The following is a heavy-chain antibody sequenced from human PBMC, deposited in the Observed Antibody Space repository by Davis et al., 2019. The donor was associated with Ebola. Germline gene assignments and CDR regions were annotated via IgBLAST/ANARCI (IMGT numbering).Heavy chain of an antibody. CDR1: GFTFSSYG. Sequence: GESLKISCGTSGFTFSSYGMNWVRQVPGKGLEWVSYISGSGGNTYYADSVKGRFTISRDNSKSMLFLEMNSLRADDTAVYYCAEGNRVTYQYDSGDDYWGQGTLVTVSS. D-gene: IGHD3-22*01. CDR3: AEGNRVTYQYDSGDDY. V-gene: IGHV3-23*01. CDR2: ISGSGGNT. J-gene: IGHJ4*02.